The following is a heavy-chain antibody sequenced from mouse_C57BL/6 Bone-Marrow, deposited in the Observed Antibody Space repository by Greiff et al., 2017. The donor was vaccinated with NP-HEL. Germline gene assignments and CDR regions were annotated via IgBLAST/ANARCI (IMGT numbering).Heavy chain of an antibody. D-gene: IGHD2-4*01. Sequence: QVQLQQPGTELVKPGASVKLSCKASGYTFTSYWMHWVKQRPGQGLEWIGNINPSNGGTNYNEKFKSKATLTVDKSSSTAYMQLSSLTSEDSAVYYCAREGVYYDYDEGYYYAMDYWGQGTSVTVSS. CDR2: INPSNGGT. J-gene: IGHJ4*01. V-gene: IGHV1-53*01. CDR3: AREGVYYDYDEGYYYAMDY. CDR1: GYTFTSYW.